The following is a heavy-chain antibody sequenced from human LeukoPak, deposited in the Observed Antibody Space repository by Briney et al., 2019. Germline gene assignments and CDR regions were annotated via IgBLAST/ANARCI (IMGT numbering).Heavy chain of an antibody. CDR3: AREWAAAGADYFDY. CDR2: ISSSSSTI. D-gene: IGHD6-13*01. J-gene: IGHJ4*02. Sequence: GGSLRLSCAASGFTFSSYSMNWVRQAPGKGLEWVSYISSSSSTIYYADSVKGRFTISRGNAKNSLYLQMNSLRAEDTAVYYCAREWAAAGADYFDYWGQGTLVTVSS. CDR1: GFTFSSYS. V-gene: IGHV3-48*04.